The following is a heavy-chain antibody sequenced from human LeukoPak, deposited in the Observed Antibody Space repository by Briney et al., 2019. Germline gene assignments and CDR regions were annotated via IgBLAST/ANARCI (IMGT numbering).Heavy chain of an antibody. Sequence: QTGGPLRLSCATSGFTFNRFGMHWVRQAPGKGLEWVAVIWYDGSNKDYADSVKGRFTISRDNAKNSLYLQMNSLRAEDTAVYYCATPLDYYDSSGYHQGGDWGQGTLVTVSS. J-gene: IGHJ4*02. CDR3: ATPLDYYDSSGYHQGGD. CDR1: GFTFNRFG. V-gene: IGHV3-33*03. CDR2: IWYDGSNK. D-gene: IGHD3-22*01.